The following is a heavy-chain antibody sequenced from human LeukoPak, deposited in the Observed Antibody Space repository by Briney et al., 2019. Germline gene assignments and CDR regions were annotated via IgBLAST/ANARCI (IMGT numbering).Heavy chain of an antibody. CDR2: INHSGST. Sequence: SETLSLTCAVYGGSFSGYYWSLIRQPPGKGLEWIGEINHSGSTNYNPSLKSRVTISVDTSKNQFSLKLSSVTAADTAVYYCASRLRLGELSTWGQGTLVTVSS. J-gene: IGHJ5*02. V-gene: IGHV4-34*01. CDR3: ASRLRLGELST. CDR1: GGSFSGYY. D-gene: IGHD3-16*02.